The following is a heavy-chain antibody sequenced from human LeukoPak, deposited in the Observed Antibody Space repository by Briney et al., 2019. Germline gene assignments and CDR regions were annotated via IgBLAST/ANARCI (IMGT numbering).Heavy chain of an antibody. J-gene: IGHJ4*02. Sequence: ASVKVSCKASGYTFTGYAMHWVRQAPGQRLEWMGWINAGNGNTKYSQEFQGRVTITRDTSASTAYMELSSLRSEDMAVYYCARDSAPYDSSGYPDYWGQGTLVTVSS. D-gene: IGHD3-22*01. V-gene: IGHV1-3*03. CDR3: ARDSAPYDSSGYPDY. CDR2: INAGNGNT. CDR1: GYTFTGYA.